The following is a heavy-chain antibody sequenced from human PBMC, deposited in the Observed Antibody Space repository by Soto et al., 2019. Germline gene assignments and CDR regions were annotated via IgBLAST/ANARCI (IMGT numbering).Heavy chain of an antibody. D-gene: IGHD3-3*01. CDR1: GGSISSSNW. CDR3: ARSSRFLEWLFAMDV. V-gene: IGHV4-4*02. J-gene: IGHJ6*02. CDR2: IYHSGST. Sequence: PSETLSLTCAVSGGSISSSNWWSFVRQPPGKGLEWIGEIYHSGSTNYNPSLKSRVTISVDKSKNQFSLKLSSVTAADTAVYYCARSSRFLEWLFAMDVWGQGTTVTVSS.